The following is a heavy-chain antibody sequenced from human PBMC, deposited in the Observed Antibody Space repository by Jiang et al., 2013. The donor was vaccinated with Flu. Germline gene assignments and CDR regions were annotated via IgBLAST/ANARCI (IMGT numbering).Heavy chain of an antibody. D-gene: IGHD6-13*01. CDR3: ARDYRDPSSSWNYWYFDL. J-gene: IGHJ2*01. V-gene: IGHV1-69*01. CDR1: GGTFSSYA. CDR2: IIPIFGTA. Sequence: GREVKEPGSSVKVSCKASGGTFSSYAISWVRQAPGQGLEWMGGIIPIFGTANYAQKFQGRVTITADESTSTAYMELSSLRSEDTAVYYCARDYRDPSSSWNYWYFDLWGRGTLVTVSS.